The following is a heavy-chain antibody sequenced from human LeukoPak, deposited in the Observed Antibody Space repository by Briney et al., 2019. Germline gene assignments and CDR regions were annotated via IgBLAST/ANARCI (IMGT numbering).Heavy chain of an antibody. CDR2: ISYDGSNK. J-gene: IGHJ6*02. V-gene: IGHV3-30*18. Sequence: GGSLRLSCAASGFTFSSYGIHWVRQAPGKGLEWVAVISYDGSNKYYADSVKGRFTISRDNSKNTLYLQMNSLRAEDTAVYYCAKGFNRWWWELLPYYGMDVWGQGTTVTVSS. CDR3: AKGFNRWWWELLPYYGMDV. D-gene: IGHD1-26*01. CDR1: GFTFSSYG.